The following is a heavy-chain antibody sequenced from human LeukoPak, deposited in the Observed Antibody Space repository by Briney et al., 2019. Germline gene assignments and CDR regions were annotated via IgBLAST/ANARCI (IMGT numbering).Heavy chain of an antibody. V-gene: IGHV3-66*01. J-gene: IGHJ4*02. Sequence: GGSLRLSCAASGFTVSGNYMSWVRQAPGKGLEWVSVIYSGGSTYYADSVKGRFTISRDNSKNTLYLQMNSLRAEDTAVYYCARANSGGGNLPFDYWGQGTLVTVSS. CDR1: GFTVSGNY. CDR3: ARANSGGGNLPFDY. D-gene: IGHD4-23*01. CDR2: IYSGGST.